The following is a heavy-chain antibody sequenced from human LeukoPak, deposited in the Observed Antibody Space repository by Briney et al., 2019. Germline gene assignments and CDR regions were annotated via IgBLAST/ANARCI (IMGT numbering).Heavy chain of an antibody. D-gene: IGHD6-19*01. Sequence: EASVKVSCKVSGYTLTELSIYWVRQTPGKGHEWMGGYAPEDGETIHAQRFQGRVTMTEDTSTDTAYMELSSLRSDDTAVYYCATNGGLAVAGRDNNYYYMDVWGRGTTVSVSS. V-gene: IGHV1-24*01. CDR3: ATNGGLAVAGRDNNYYYMDV. J-gene: IGHJ6*03. CDR1: GYTLTELS. CDR2: YAPEDGET.